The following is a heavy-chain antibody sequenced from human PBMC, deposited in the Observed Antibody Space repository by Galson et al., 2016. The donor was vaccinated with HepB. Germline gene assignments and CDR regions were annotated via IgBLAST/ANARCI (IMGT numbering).Heavy chain of an antibody. CDR2: IKSKTDGGTT. D-gene: IGHD3-10*01. J-gene: IGHJ4*02. CDR3: ARSQWFGESFYFDS. V-gene: IGHV3-15*07. Sequence: SLRLSCAASGFTFSNAWMNWVRQAPGKGLEWVGRIKSKTDGGTTDYAAPVKGRFTISRDDSKNTLYLQMNSLRAEDTAVYYCARSQWFGESFYFDSWGQGTLVTVSS. CDR1: GFTFSNAW.